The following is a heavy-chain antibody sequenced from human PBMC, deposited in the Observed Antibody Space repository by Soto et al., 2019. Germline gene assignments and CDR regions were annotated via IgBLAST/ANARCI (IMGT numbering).Heavy chain of an antibody. D-gene: IGHD3-16*01. CDR2: IFHSGST. CDR3: ARGGASFTGPAGY. V-gene: IGHV4-31*03. J-gene: IGHJ4*02. CDR1: GGSITSGGYY. Sequence: QVQLQESGPGLAKPSQTLSLTCTVSGGSITSGGYYWHWIRQHPVQGLEWIGYIFHSGSTHYNPSLKSRLTMSADTSKNQLSLRLTSVTAADTAVYYCARGGASFTGPAGYWGQGTLVTVSS.